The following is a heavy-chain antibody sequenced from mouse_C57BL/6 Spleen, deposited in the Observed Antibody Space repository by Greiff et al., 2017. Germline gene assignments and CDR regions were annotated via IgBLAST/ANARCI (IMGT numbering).Heavy chain of an antibody. CDR3: ATTMVTARDYYAMDY. Sequence: QVQLQQPGAELVRPGSSVKLSCKASGYTFTSYWMDWVKQRPGQGLEWIGNIYPSDSETYYNQKFKDKATLTVDKSSSTAYLQLSSLTSADSAVYYCATTMVTARDYYAMDYWGQGTSVTVSS. CDR1: GYTFTSYW. V-gene: IGHV1-61*01. D-gene: IGHD2-2*01. CDR2: IYPSDSET. J-gene: IGHJ4*01.